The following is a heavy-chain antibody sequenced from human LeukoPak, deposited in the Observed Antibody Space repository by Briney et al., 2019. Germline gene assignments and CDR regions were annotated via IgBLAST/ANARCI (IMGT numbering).Heavy chain of an antibody. CDR1: GGSISSYY. CDR3: ARDLVDCSSTSCYRAAFDI. D-gene: IGHD2-2*01. V-gene: IGHV4-59*01. Sequence: PSETLSLTCTVSGGSISSYYWSWIRQPPGKGLEWIGYIYYSGSTNYNPSLKSRVTISVDTSKNQFSLKLSSVTAADTAVYYCARDLVDCSSTSCYRAAFDIWGQGTMVTVS. CDR2: IYYSGST. J-gene: IGHJ3*02.